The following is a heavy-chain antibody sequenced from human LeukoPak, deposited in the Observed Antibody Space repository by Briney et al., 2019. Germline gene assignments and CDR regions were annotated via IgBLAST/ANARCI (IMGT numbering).Heavy chain of an antibody. V-gene: IGHV3-7*01. CDR3: ARVGTPMVTIVAPYYMDV. CDR1: GFTFSSYW. J-gene: IGHJ6*03. CDR2: IKTDGSQI. Sequence: GGSLRLSCVVSGFTFSSYWMTWVRQAPGKGLEWVANIKTDGSQIYYLDSVKGRFTISRDNAQNSLYLQMNSLRAEDTAVYYCARVGTPMVTIVAPYYMDVWGKGTTVTVSS. D-gene: IGHD5-18*01.